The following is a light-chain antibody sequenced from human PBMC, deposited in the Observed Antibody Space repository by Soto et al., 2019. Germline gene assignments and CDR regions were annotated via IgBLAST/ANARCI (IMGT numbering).Light chain of an antibody. Sequence: QSVLTQPPSVSGAPGQRVTISCTGNRSNLGAGYDVHWYRQLPGAAPKLVIFGNRNRPSGVPERFSGSKSGTSASLAITGLQGEDEADYYCQAYDYSLTASVFGGGTKVTVL. CDR3: QAYDYSLTASV. J-gene: IGLJ3*02. CDR2: GNR. CDR1: RSNLGAGYD. V-gene: IGLV1-40*01.